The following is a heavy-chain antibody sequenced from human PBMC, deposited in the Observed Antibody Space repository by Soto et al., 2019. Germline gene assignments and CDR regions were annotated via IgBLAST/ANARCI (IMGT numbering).Heavy chain of an antibody. D-gene: IGHD6-13*01. CDR1: GFTVSINY. V-gene: IGHV3-53*01. CDR2: IYSGGST. J-gene: IGHJ4*02. CDR3: ARGGSSSWYIDY. Sequence: PGGSLRLSCAASGFTVSINYMSWVGQAPGKGLEWVSVIYSGGSTYYADSVKGRFTISRDNSKNTLYLQMNSLGAEDTAVYYCARGGSSSWYIDYWGQGTLVTVSS.